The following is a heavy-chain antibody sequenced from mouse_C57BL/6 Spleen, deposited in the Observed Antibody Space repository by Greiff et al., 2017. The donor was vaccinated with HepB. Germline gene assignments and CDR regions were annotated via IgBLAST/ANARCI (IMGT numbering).Heavy chain of an antibody. CDR2: INPNNGGT. D-gene: IGHD1-1*01. J-gene: IGHJ1*03. CDR1: GYTFTDYY. Sequence: VQLQQSGPELVKPGASVKISCKASGYTFTDYYMNWVKQSHGKSLEWIGDINPNNGGTSYNQKFKGKATLTVDKSSSTAYMELRSLTSEDSAVYYCARQDYGSSYEGYFDVWGTGTTVTVSS. CDR3: ARQDYGSSYEGYFDV. V-gene: IGHV1-26*01.